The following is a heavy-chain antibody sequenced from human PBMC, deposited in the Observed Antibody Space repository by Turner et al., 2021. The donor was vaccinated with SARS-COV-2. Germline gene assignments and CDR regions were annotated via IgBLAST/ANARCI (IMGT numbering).Heavy chain of an antibody. CDR2: IWNDGSQK. CDR1: GITFSSHG. CDR3: ARLDDSGHWGAFDI. D-gene: IGHD3-22*01. Sequence: QVQLVESGGGVVLPGRSLILSCAASGITFSSHGMHWVRQAPGKGLEWVAVIWNDGSQKYYADSVKGRFTISRDNSKNMVYLQMNSLRAEDTAVYYCARLDDSGHWGAFDIWGQGTMVTVSS. J-gene: IGHJ3*02. V-gene: IGHV3-33*01.